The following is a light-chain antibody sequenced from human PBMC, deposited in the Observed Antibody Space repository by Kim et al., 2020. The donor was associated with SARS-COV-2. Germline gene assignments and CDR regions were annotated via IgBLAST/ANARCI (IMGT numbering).Light chain of an antibody. J-gene: IGLJ1*01. Sequence: SYELTQPPSVSVAPGETATITCGGDSIETKSVHWYQGRPGQAPVLVIYYDSNLRSGIPERFSGSNSGNTATLTISRVEAGDEADYYCQVMDSSSDHFVFGAGTKVTVL. CDR1: SIETKS. CDR3: QVMDSSSDHFV. V-gene: IGLV3-21*04. CDR2: YDS.